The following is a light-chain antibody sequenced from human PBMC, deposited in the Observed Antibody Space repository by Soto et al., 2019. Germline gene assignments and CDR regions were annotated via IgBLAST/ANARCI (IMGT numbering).Light chain of an antibody. J-gene: IGKJ5*01. CDR3: HHYGGSPIT. Sequence: DIVMTQSPDSLAVSLGERATINCRSSQSVSNNYLAWYQQKPGQAPRLLIYGASTRATGIPDRFSGSGSGTDFTLTISSLEPEDFAVYYCHHYGGSPITFGQGTRLEIK. V-gene: IGKV3-20*01. CDR2: GAS. CDR1: QSVSNNY.